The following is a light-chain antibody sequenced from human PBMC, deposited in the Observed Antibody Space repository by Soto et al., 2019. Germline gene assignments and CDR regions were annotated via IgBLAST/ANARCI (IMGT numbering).Light chain of an antibody. V-gene: IGKV3-15*01. CDR2: GAS. CDR1: QGVSSN. CDR3: QQYNNWPPLT. J-gene: IGKJ4*01. Sequence: EIVMTQSPATLSVSPGERATLSCRASQGVSSNLAWYQQKPGQPPSLLMYGASTRATGTPARFSGSGSGTEFTLTISSLQSEDFAVYYCQQYNNWPPLTFGGGTRVEIK.